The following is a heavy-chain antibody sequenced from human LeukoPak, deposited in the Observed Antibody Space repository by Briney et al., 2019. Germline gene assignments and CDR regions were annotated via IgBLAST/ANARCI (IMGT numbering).Heavy chain of an antibody. V-gene: IGHV3-23*01. CDR2: ISDSGNT. CDR1: GFTLSSYA. Sequence: GGPLRLSCAASGFTLSSYAMSWVRQAPGKGLEWVSAISDSGNTYHADSVKGRFTISRDSSKNTLFLQMNRLRPEDAAVYYCAKAPVTTCRGAYCYPFDYWGQGTLVTVSS. CDR3: AKAPVTTCRGAYCYPFDY. J-gene: IGHJ4*02. D-gene: IGHD2-21*01.